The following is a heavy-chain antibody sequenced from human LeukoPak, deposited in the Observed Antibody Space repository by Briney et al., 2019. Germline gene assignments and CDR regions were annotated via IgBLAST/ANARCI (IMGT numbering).Heavy chain of an antibody. J-gene: IGHJ4*02. CDR2: ISFDGSNK. Sequence: HPRGSLRLSCAASGFTFSSYGMHWVRQAPGKGLEWVAVISFDGSNKYYADSVKGRFTISSDNSKNTLNLQMNRLRAEDTAVYYCAKDQKVVVPVATDVDYWGEGTLVTASS. CDR1: GFTFSSYG. V-gene: IGHV3-30*18. CDR3: AKDQKVVVPVATDVDY. D-gene: IGHD2-2*01.